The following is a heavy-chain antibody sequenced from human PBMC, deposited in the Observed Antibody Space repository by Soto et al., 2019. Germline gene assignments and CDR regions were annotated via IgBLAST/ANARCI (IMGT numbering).Heavy chain of an antibody. V-gene: IGHV3-30*18. J-gene: IGHJ4*01. CDR1: GFTFSSFG. CDR2: ISYDGTEE. D-gene: IGHD4-17*01. CDR3: AKGRFAVVTICPFDH. Sequence: PGGSLRLSCAASGFTFSSFGMHWVRQAPGKGLEWVAVISYDGTEEKYADSVKGRATVSRDNSKNTVYLQMNRLRGDDSAIYYCAKGRFAVVTICPFDHRGKGTLVAVSS.